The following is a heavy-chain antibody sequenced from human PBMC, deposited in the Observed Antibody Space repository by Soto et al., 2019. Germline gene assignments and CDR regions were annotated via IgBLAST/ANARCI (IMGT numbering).Heavy chain of an antibody. J-gene: IGHJ5*02. D-gene: IGHD6-13*01. CDR1: GFTFSSYA. CDR2: ISGSGGST. CDR3: AKVIAAAGTRWFDP. Sequence: GGSLRLSCAASGFTFSSYAMSWVRQALGKGLEWVSAISGSGGSTYYADSVKGRFTISRDNSKNTLYLQMNSLRAEDTAVYYCAKVIAAAGTRWFDPWGQGTLVTVSS. V-gene: IGHV3-23*01.